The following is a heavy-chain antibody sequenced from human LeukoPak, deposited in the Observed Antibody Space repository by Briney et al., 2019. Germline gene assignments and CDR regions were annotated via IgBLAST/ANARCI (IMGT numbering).Heavy chain of an antibody. V-gene: IGHV3-74*01. D-gene: IGHD5-18*01. CDR2: INSDGSSR. Sequence: GGSLRLSCAASGFPFRSYWMHWVRQPPGKGMVWVSSINSDGSSRSYADSVKGRFTISRDNAKNTLYLQMNSLRVEDTAVYYCARDRDTAVVDYFDYWGQGTLVTVSS. J-gene: IGHJ4*02. CDR3: ARDRDTAVVDYFDY. CDR1: GFPFRSYW.